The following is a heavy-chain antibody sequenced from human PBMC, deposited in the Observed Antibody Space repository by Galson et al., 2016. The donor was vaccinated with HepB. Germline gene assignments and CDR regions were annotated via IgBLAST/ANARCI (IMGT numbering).Heavy chain of an antibody. CDR3: ASQLLWVGEFTYFFDS. Sequence: SLRLSCAASGFTFSSYGMSWVRQAPGKGLEWVSSISTSTSYIYYADSVRGRFSISRDNAKNSLYLQMNNLRAEDTAVYYCASQLLWVGEFTYFFDSWGQGTLVTVSS. V-gene: IGHV3-21*01. J-gene: IGHJ4*02. CDR1: GFTFSSYG. CDR2: ISTSTSYI. D-gene: IGHD3-10*01.